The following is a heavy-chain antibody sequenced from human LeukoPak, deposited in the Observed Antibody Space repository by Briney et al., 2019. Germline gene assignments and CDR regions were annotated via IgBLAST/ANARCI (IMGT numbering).Heavy chain of an antibody. CDR2: ISSSTTAI. J-gene: IGHJ5*02. Sequence: GGSLRLSCAASGFPFSDYSMSWIRQAPGKGLEWVSYISSSTTAIYYADFVKGRFTISRDNSKNTLYLQMNSLRAEDTAVYYCAKDRTPNWFDPWGQGTLVTVSS. CDR3: AKDRTPNWFDP. V-gene: IGHV3-11*01. D-gene: IGHD2-15*01. CDR1: GFPFSDYS.